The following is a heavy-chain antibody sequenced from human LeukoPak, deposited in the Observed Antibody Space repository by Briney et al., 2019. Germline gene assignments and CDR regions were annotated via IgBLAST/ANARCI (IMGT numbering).Heavy chain of an antibody. CDR1: GFTFDDYA. J-gene: IGHJ4*02. V-gene: IGHV3-23*01. D-gene: IGHD6-13*01. CDR2: ISGSGGST. CDR3: ATGGSSWYSGGY. Sequence: GGSLRLSCAASGFTFDDYAMHWVRQAPGKGLEWVSAISGSGGSTYYADSVKGRFTISRDNSKNTLYLQMNSLRAEDTAVYYCATGGSSWYSGGYWGQGTLVTVSS.